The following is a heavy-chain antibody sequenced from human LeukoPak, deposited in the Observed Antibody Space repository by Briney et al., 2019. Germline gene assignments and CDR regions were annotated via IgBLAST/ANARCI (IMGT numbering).Heavy chain of an antibody. CDR2: IGTSSSYI. Sequence: GGSLRLSCAASGFTFSSYWMHWVRQGPGKGLEWVSSIGTSSSYIYYADSLKGRFTISRDNAKNSLYLQMNSLRAEDTAVYYCARRATSERGHSYGLDYWGQGTLVTVSS. J-gene: IGHJ4*02. D-gene: IGHD5-18*01. V-gene: IGHV3-21*01. CDR3: ARRATSERGHSYGLDY. CDR1: GFTFSSYW.